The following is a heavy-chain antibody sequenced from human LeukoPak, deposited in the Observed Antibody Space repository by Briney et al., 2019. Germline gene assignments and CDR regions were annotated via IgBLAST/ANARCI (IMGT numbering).Heavy chain of an antibody. CDR3: ARTKPTTGRPGDAFDI. Sequence: GGSLRLSCAASGFTVSTNYMSWVRQAPGKGLEWVSIIYDGGSTYYADSVKGRFTISRDNAKNSLYLQMNSLRAEDTAVYYCARTKPTTGRPGDAFDIWGQGTMVTVSS. V-gene: IGHV3-66*01. CDR1: GFTVSTNY. D-gene: IGHD4-17*01. J-gene: IGHJ3*02. CDR2: IYDGGST.